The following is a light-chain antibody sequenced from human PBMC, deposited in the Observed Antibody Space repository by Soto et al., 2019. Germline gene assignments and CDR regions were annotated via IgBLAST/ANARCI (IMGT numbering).Light chain of an antibody. J-gene: IGLJ3*02. CDR3: VIWHGYGWV. CDR2: YKSDSDN. V-gene: IGLV5-45*03. Sequence: QLVLTQPSSLSASPGASASLTCTLRSGFDVGTYKIYWYQQRPGSPPQYLLTYKSDSDNQQGSGVPSRFSGSKDASANAGILLISGLQSDDGADYYCVIWHGYGWVFGGGTKLTVL. CDR1: SGFDVGTYK.